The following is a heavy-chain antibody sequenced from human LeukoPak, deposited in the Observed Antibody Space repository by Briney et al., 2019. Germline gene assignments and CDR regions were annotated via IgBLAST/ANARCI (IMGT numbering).Heavy chain of an antibody. CDR1: GITLSNYG. V-gene: IGHV3-23*01. CDR2: ISGSGGST. Sequence: GGSLRLSCAVSGITLSNYGMSWVRQAPGKGLEWVAGISGSGGSTNYAGSVKGRFTNSRDNRKNTLYLQMNSLRVEDTAVYFCAKRGVVIRVILVGFHKEAYYFDSWGQGALVTVSS. CDR3: AKRGVVIRVILVGFHKEAYYFDS. D-gene: IGHD3-22*01. J-gene: IGHJ4*02.